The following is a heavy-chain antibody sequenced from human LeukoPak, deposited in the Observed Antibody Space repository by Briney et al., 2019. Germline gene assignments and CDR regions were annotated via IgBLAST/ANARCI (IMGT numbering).Heavy chain of an antibody. V-gene: IGHV3-73*01. CDR3: TRWRWDTAMAMYAFDI. D-gene: IGHD5-18*01. J-gene: IGHJ3*02. CDR2: IRSKANSYAT. Sequence: GGSLKLSCAASGFTFSGSAMHWVRQASGKGLEWVGRIRSKANSYATVYAASVKGRFTISRDDSKNTAYLQMNSLKTEDTAVYYCTRWRWDTAMAMYAFDIWGQGTMVTVSS. CDR1: GFTFSGSA.